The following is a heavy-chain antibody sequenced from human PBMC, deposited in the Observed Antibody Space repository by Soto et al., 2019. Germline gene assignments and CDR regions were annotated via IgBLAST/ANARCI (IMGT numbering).Heavy chain of an antibody. J-gene: IGHJ4*02. CDR1: GFTFSSYA. Sequence: GGSLRLSCAASGFTFSSYAMSWVRQAPGKGLEWVSGISGSGGSTYYADSVKGRFTISRDDSKNTLYLQMNSLRAEDTAVYYCAKDTYSGSYYIPNNFDYWGQGTLVTVSS. CDR2: ISGSGGST. D-gene: IGHD1-26*01. CDR3: AKDTYSGSYYIPNNFDY. V-gene: IGHV3-23*01.